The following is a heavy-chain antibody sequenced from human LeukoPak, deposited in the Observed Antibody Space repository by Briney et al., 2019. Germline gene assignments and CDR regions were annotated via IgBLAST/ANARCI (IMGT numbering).Heavy chain of an antibody. CDR1: GFTFSSYA. CDR2: TWYDGNNK. CDR3: ARGIAASNTVCDY. D-gene: IGHD6-13*01. V-gene: IGHV3-33*01. J-gene: IGHJ4*02. Sequence: PGRSLRLPCAASGFTFSSYAMHWVRQAPGKGLEWVALTWYDGNNKYYADSVKGRFTISRDNSKNTLYLQMNSLRAEDTAVYYCARGIAASNTVCDYWGQGTLVTVSS.